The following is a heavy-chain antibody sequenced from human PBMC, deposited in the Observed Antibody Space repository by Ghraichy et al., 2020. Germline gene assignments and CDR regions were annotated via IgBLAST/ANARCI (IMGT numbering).Heavy chain of an antibody. J-gene: IGHJ4*02. CDR1: GGSISSSY. Sequence: SETLSLTCTVSGGSISSSYWSWIRQPPGKGLEWIGLIYYSGTTNYNPSLKSRVTISEDTSKNQFSLRLISVTAADTAVYYCARGKSGGSFYGNDFDYWGQGTLVIVSS. CDR2: IYYSGTT. V-gene: IGHV4-59*08. D-gene: IGHD2-15*01. CDR3: ARGKSGGSFYGNDFDY.